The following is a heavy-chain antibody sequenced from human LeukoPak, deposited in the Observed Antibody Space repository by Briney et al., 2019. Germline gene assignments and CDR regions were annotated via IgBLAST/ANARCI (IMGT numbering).Heavy chain of an antibody. Sequence: PGGSLRLSCAASGFTFSSYSINWVRQAPGKGLEWVSYISSSGSYIYHADSVKGRFTISRDNSKNTLYLQMNSLRAEDTAVYYCASERSPYGDYVRTPFDYWGQGTLVTVSS. CDR1: GFTFSSYS. CDR2: ISSSGSYI. CDR3: ASERSPYGDYVRTPFDY. D-gene: IGHD4-17*01. V-gene: IGHV3-21*04. J-gene: IGHJ4*02.